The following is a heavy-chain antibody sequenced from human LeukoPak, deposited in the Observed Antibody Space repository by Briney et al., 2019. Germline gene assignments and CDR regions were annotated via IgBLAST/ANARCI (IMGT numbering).Heavy chain of an antibody. J-gene: IGHJ4*02. D-gene: IGHD6-13*01. CDR1: GGPMSGDSLTESNYY. CDR2: VYFSGYT. Sequence: SETLSLTCTVSGGPMSGDSLTESNYYWVWIRQPPGKGLEWIGSVYFSGYTYYTPSLKSRVTISADTSKNHFSLRLSSVTAADTAVYYCAKTYSSSWYKYYFDYWGQGTLVTVSS. V-gene: IGHV4-39*01. CDR3: AKTYSSSWYKYYFDY.